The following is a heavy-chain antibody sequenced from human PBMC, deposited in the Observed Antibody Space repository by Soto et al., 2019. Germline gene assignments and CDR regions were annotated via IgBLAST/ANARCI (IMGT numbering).Heavy chain of an antibody. Sequence: SQTLSLTCAISGARVSSNSAAWNWIRQSPSRGLEWLGRTSYRSKWYNDYAVSVKSRITIRPDTSKNQFSLQLNSVTPEDTAVYYCARNAHSGSYFRFDPWGQGTMLTVSS. D-gene: IGHD1-26*01. CDR2: TSYRSKWYN. CDR3: ARNAHSGSYFRFDP. CDR1: GARVSSNSAA. J-gene: IGHJ5*02. V-gene: IGHV6-1*01.